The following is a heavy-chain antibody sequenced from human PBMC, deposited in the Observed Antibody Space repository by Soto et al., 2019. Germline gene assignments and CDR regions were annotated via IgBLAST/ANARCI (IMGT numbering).Heavy chain of an antibody. CDR1: GFTFSSYG. Sequence: QVQLAESGGGVVQPGRSLRLSCAASGFTFSSYGMHWVRQAPGKGLEWVAVIWYDGSNKYYADSVKGRFTISRDNSKNTLYLQMNSLRAEDTAVYYCARGFLWFGELGVSSDYWGQGTLVTVSS. D-gene: IGHD3-10*01. CDR2: IWYDGSNK. V-gene: IGHV3-33*01. J-gene: IGHJ4*02. CDR3: ARGFLWFGELGVSSDY.